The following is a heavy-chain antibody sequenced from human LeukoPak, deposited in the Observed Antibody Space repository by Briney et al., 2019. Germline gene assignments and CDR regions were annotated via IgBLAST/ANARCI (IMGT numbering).Heavy chain of an antibody. CDR1: GFTFSSYS. CDR3: TRDYYDSSGYSTPFDY. Sequence: PGGSLRLSCAASGFTFSSYSMNWVRQAPGKGLEWVGFIRSKAFGGTTEYAASVKGRFTISRDDSKGIAYLQMNSLKTEDTAVYYCTRDYYDSSGYSTPFDYWGQGTLVTVSS. CDR2: IRSKAFGGTT. D-gene: IGHD3-22*01. V-gene: IGHV3-49*04. J-gene: IGHJ4*02.